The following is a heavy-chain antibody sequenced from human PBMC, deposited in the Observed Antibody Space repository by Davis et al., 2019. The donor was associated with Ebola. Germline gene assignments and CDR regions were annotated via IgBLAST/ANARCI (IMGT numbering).Heavy chain of an antibody. V-gene: IGHV4-31*03. CDR2: IYYSGST. Sequence: LRLSCTVSGGSISSGGYYWSWIRQHPGKGLEWIGYIYYSGSTYYNPSLKSRVTISVDTSKNQFSLKLSSVTAADTAVYYCARDSDSSGLSNWFDPWGQGTLVTVSS. J-gene: IGHJ5*02. D-gene: IGHD3-22*01. CDR3: ARDSDSSGLSNWFDP. CDR1: GGSISSGGYY.